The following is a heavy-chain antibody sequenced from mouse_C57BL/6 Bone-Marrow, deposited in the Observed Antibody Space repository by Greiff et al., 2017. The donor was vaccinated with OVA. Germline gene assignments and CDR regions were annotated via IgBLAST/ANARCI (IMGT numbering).Heavy chain of an antibody. D-gene: IGHD1-1*01. CDR3: ARRYYYGYYYAMDY. CDR1: GFTFSDYG. V-gene: IGHV5-17*01. CDR2: ISSGSSTI. Sequence: DVQLVESGGGLVKPGGSLKLSCAASGFTFSDYGMHWVRQAPEKGLEWVAYISSGSSTIYYADTVKGRFTISRDNAKNTLFLQMTSLRSEDTAMYYCARRYYYGYYYAMDYWGQGTSVTVSS. J-gene: IGHJ4*01.